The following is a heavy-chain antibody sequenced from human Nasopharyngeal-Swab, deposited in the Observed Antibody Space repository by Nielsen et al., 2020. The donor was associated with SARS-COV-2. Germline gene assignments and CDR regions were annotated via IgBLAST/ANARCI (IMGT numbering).Heavy chain of an antibody. Sequence: VRQAPGKGLEWVSDLSASGGNTHYADSVKGRFTISRDNSKNTLYLQMNSLRAEDTAIYYCARDSEKKSYYDSSGSLDAFDIWGRGTMVTVSS. D-gene: IGHD3-22*01. CDR3: ARDSEKKSYYDSSGSLDAFDI. J-gene: IGHJ3*02. CDR2: LSASGGNT. V-gene: IGHV3-23*01.